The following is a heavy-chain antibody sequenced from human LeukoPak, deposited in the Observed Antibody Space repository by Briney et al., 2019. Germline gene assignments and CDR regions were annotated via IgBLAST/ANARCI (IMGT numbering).Heavy chain of an antibody. D-gene: IGHD2-2*01. V-gene: IGHV1-18*04. CDR1: GYTFTSYG. Sequence: ASVKVSCKASGYTFTSYGISWVRQAPGQGLEWMGWISAYNGITNYAQKLQGRVTMTTDTSTSTAYMELRSLRSDDTAVYYCARFPDVVPAIIGDFDYWGQGTLVTVSS. CDR3: ARFPDVVPAIIGDFDY. J-gene: IGHJ4*02. CDR2: ISAYNGIT.